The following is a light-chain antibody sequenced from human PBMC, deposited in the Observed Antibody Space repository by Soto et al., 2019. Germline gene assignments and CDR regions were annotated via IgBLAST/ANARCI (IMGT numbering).Light chain of an antibody. V-gene: IGLV2-23*01. CDR2: EGS. J-gene: IGLJ1*01. Sequence: QSALTQPASVSGSPGQSITISCTGTSSDVGSYNLVSWYQQHPGKAPKLMIYEGSKRPSGVSNRFSGSKSGNTASLTISGLQAEDEADYYCCSYAGSLGVFGTGTKLTVL. CDR1: SSDVGSYNL. CDR3: CSYAGSLGV.